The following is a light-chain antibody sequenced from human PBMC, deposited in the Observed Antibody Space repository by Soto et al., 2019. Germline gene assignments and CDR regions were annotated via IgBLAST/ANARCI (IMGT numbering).Light chain of an antibody. V-gene: IGLV2-8*01. CDR2: EVT. CDR3: SSFASSNTWV. J-gene: IGLJ3*02. CDR1: SSDVGAYNY. Sequence: QPVLTQPPSASGSPGQSVTISCTGTSSDVGAYNYVSWYQQHAGKAPKLVIYEVTKRPSGVPDRFSGSESANTASLTVSGLQAEDEADYYCSSFASSNTWVFGGGTQLTVL.